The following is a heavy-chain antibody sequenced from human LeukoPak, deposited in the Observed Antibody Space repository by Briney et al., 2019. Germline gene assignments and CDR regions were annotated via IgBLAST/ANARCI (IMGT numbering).Heavy chain of an antibody. V-gene: IGHV5-51*01. Sequence: GESLKISCKGSGYSFTSYWIGWVRQMPGKGLEWMGIIYPGDSDTRYSPSFQGQVTISADKSISTAYLQWSSLKASDTAMYYCARKGFGQLSADGRGGAFDIWGQGTMVTVSS. D-gene: IGHD5-18*01. CDR3: ARKGFGQLSADGRGGAFDI. J-gene: IGHJ3*02. CDR1: GYSFTSYW. CDR2: IYPGDSDT.